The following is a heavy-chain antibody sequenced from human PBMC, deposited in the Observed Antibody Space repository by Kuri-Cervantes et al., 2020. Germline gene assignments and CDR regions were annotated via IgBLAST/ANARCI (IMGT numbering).Heavy chain of an antibody. J-gene: IGHJ3*02. D-gene: IGHD4-17*01. CDR1: GFTFSSYA. CDR3: AVGESDAFDI. V-gene: IGHV3-30-3*02. Sequence: LSLTCAASGFTFSSYAMHWVRQAPGTGLEWVAVISYDGSNKYYADSVKGRFTISRDNSKNTLYLQMNSLRAEDTAVYYCAVGESDAFDIWGQGTMVTVSS. CDR2: ISYDGSNK.